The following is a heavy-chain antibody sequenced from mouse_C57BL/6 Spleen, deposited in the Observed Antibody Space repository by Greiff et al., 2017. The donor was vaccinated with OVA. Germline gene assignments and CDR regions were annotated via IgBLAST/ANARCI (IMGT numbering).Heavy chain of an antibody. J-gene: IGHJ3*01. Sequence: QVHVKQPGAELVKPGASVKLSCKASGYTFTSYWMQWVKQRPGQGLEWIGEIDPSDSYTNYNQKFKGKATLTVDTSSSTAYMQLSSLTSEDSAVYYCARWDSWFAYWGQGTLVTVSA. CDR1: GYTFTSYW. CDR3: ARWDSWFAY. V-gene: IGHV1-50*01. CDR2: IDPSDSYT. D-gene: IGHD4-1*01.